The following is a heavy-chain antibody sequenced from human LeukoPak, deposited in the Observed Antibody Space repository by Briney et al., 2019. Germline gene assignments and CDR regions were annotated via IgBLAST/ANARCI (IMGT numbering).Heavy chain of an antibody. CDR3: ARALTGGDFDY. CDR2: IYYSGST. Sequence: SETLSLTCTVSGGSISSYYWSWIRQPPGKGLEWIGYIYYSGSTNYNPSPKSRVTISVDTSKNQFSLKLSSVTAADTAVYYCARALTGGDFDYWGQGTLVTVSS. V-gene: IGHV4-59*01. D-gene: IGHD1-14*01. J-gene: IGHJ4*02. CDR1: GGSISSYY.